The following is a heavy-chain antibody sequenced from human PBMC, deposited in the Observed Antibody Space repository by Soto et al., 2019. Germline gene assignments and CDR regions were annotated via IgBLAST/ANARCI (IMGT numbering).Heavy chain of an antibody. CDR2: IPYDGSHQ. D-gene: IGHD3-3*01. CDR3: AKLRVLEWEVQESDY. Sequence: GGSLRLSCAASGFTFSSHGMHWIRQAPGKGLEWVAVIPYDGSHQYYADSVKGRFSISRDNSKNTLYLQMNSLRAEDTAVYYCAKLRVLEWEVQESDYWGQGTLVTVSS. CDR1: GFTFSSHG. V-gene: IGHV3-30*18. J-gene: IGHJ4*02.